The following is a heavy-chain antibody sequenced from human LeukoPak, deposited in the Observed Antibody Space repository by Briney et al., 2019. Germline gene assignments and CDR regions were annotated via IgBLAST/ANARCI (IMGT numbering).Heavy chain of an antibody. Sequence: GASVKVSCKASGYTFTNYGISWVRQAPGQGLEWMGWISAYNGNTHYAQKLQGRVTMTTDTSTSTAYMELRSLRSDDTAVYYCARAKLGYCTNGVCYSTWFDPWGQGTLVTVSS. CDR3: ARAKLGYCTNGVCYSTWFDP. J-gene: IGHJ5*02. V-gene: IGHV1-18*01. CDR2: ISAYNGNT. D-gene: IGHD2-8*01. CDR1: GYTFTNYG.